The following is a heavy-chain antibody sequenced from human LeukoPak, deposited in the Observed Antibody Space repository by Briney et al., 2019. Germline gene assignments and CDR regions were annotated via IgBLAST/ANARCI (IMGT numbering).Heavy chain of an antibody. CDR1: GGSISSSSYS. Sequence: PSETLSLTCTVSGGSISSSSYSWGWIRQPPGKGLEWIGSIYYSGSTYYNPSLKSRVTISVDTSKNQFSLKLSSVTAADTAVYYCARVSAYYYDSSGYYFDYWGQGTLVTVSS. CDR3: ARVSAYYYDSSGYYFDY. CDR2: IYYSGST. V-gene: IGHV4-39*07. D-gene: IGHD3-22*01. J-gene: IGHJ4*02.